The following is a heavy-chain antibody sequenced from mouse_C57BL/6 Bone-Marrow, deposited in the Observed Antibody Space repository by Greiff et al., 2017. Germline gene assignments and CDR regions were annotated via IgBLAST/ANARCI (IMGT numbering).Heavy chain of an antibody. D-gene: IGHD2-3*01. J-gene: IGHJ2*01. V-gene: IGHV1-81*01. CDR2: IYPRSGNT. CDR1: GYTFTSYG. CDR3: ARWGSYDGYLDY. Sequence: QVQLQQSGAELARPGASVKLSCKASGYTFTSYGISWVKQRTGQGLEWIGEIYPRSGNTYYNEKFKGKATLTADKSSSPAYMELRSLTSEDSAVYFCARWGSYDGYLDYWGQGTTLTVSS.